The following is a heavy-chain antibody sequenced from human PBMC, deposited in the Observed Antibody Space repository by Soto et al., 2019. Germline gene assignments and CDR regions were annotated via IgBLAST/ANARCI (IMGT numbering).Heavy chain of an antibody. CDR2: INPSGGST. CDR3: ARSYYDYVWGSYRSAHFDY. D-gene: IGHD3-16*02. CDR1: GCTFTSYY. J-gene: IGHJ4*02. Sequence: GASVKVSCKTSGCTFTSYYMHWVRQAPGQGLEWMGIINPSGGSTSYAQKFQGRVTMTRDTSTSTVYMELSSLRSEDTAVYYCARSYYDYVWGSYRSAHFDYWGQGTLVTVSS. V-gene: IGHV1-46*01.